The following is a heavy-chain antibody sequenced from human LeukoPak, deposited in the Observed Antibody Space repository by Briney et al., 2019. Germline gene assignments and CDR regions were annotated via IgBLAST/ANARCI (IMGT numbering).Heavy chain of an antibody. V-gene: IGHV1-58*02. CDR1: GFTFTSSA. Sequence: SVKVSCKASGFTFTSSAMQWVRQARGQRLEWIGWIVVGSGNTSYAQKFQGRVTMTRDMSTSTVYMELSSLRSEDTAVYYCARETAARAFDIWGQGTMVTVSS. CDR3: ARETAARAFDI. D-gene: IGHD6-25*01. CDR2: IVVGSGNT. J-gene: IGHJ3*02.